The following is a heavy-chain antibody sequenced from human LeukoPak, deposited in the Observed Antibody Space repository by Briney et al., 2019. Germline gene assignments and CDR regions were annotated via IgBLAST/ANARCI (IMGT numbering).Heavy chain of an antibody. CDR2: ISVSGGFT. CDR3: AKGPDRSGTACSVRYIED. CDR1: GFTFTNYA. V-gene: IGHV3-23*01. D-gene: IGHD2-2*01. Sequence: GGSLRLSCAASGFTFTNYAMNWVRQSPGKGLGWVSSISVSGGFTYYADSVKGRFTISRDNSKNTLYLQMNTLRAEDTAVYYCAKGPDRSGTACSVRYIEDWGQGTLVTVSS. J-gene: IGHJ4*02.